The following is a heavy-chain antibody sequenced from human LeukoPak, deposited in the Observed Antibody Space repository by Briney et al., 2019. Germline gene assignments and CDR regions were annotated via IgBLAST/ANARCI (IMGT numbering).Heavy chain of an antibody. CDR3: ASTPVVPAAMGIDY. V-gene: IGHV4-34*01. CDR1: GGSFSGYY. CDR2: INHSGST. J-gene: IGHJ4*02. D-gene: IGHD2-2*01. Sequence: SETLSLTCAVYGGSFSGYYWSWIRQPPGKGLEWIGEINHSGSTNYNPSLKSRVTISVDTSKNQFSLKLSSVTAADTAVYYCASTPVVPAAMGIDYWGQGTLVTVSS.